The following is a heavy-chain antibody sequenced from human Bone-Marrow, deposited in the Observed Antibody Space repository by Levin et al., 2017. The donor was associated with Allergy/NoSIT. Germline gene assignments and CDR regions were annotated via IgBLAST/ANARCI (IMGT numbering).Heavy chain of an antibody. Sequence: GGSLRLSCAASAFIFDDYAMHWVRQAPGKGLEWVSGISWNSGTIDYADSVKGRFTISRDNAKNSLYLQMNSLRAEDTALYYCAKDIKSRQGANVYYFYGMDVWGQGTSVTVSS. CDR2: ISWNSGTI. D-gene: IGHD1-26*01. J-gene: IGHJ6*02. CDR3: AKDIKSRQGANVYYFYGMDV. V-gene: IGHV3-9*01. CDR1: AFIFDDYA.